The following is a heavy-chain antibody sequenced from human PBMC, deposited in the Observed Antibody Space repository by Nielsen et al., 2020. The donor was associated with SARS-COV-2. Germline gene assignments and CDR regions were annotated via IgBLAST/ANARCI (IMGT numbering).Heavy chain of an antibody. Sequence: ASVKVSCKASGYTFTDYYIHWVRQAPGQGLEWMGRINTHSGGTNYAQKFQGTVTMTRDASISTVYMELTSDDTAVYYFSRARATIFGLVMSYGMDVWGQGTTVTVSS. CDR3: SRARATIFGLVMSYGMDV. CDR2: INTHSGGT. V-gene: IGHV1-2*06. CDR1: GYTFTDYY. D-gene: IGHD3/OR15-3a*01. J-gene: IGHJ6*02.